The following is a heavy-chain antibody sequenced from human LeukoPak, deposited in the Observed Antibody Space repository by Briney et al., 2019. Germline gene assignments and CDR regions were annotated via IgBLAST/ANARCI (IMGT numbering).Heavy chain of an antibody. Sequence: ASVKVSCQASVYTFTSYGFSWVGQAPGQGLAWMGWISAYNGNTNYAQKLQGRVTITTDTSTRTAYMELRSLRSDDTAVYYCARTNDAGMYSSSWYSYYGMDVWGQGTTVTVSS. CDR3: ARTNDAGMYSSSWYSYYGMDV. J-gene: IGHJ6*02. CDR2: ISAYNGNT. CDR1: VYTFTSYG. V-gene: IGHV1-18*01. D-gene: IGHD6-13*01.